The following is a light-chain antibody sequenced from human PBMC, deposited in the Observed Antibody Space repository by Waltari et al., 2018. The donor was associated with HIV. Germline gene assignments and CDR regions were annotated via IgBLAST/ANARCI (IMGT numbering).Light chain of an antibody. V-gene: IGLV3-25*03. CDR3: QSAVNSVTHLV. CDR2: RDS. CDR1: RLSNQY. J-gene: IGLJ3*02. Sequence: SFELTQPPSVSVSPGQTARITCSGSRLSNQYGYWYQQKPGQAPVLVMSRDSERPSGFPERFSGSSSVITVTLTISGVQAEDEADYYCQSAVNSVTHLVCVGGSKLTVL.